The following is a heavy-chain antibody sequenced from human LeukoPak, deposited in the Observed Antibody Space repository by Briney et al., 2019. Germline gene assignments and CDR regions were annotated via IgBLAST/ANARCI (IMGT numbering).Heavy chain of an antibody. D-gene: IGHD1-26*01. CDR3: AREWGGAYGPALDY. J-gene: IGHJ4*02. V-gene: IGHV3-48*04. Sequence: PGGSLRLSCAASGFTFSTYNMNWVRQAPGKGLEWVSYISSSGSTIYYADSVKGRFTISRDNAKNSLYLQMNSLRAEDTAVYYCAREWGGAYGPALDYWGQGTLVTVSS. CDR1: GFTFSTYN. CDR2: ISSSGSTI.